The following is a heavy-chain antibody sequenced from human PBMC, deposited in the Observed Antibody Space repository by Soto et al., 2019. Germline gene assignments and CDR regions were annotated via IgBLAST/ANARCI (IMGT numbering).Heavy chain of an antibody. CDR1: GYTFTSYA. J-gene: IGHJ4*02. V-gene: IGHV1-3*01. D-gene: IGHD4-17*01. CDR3: ARGWAVTTFDY. Sequence: QVQLVQSGAEVKKPGASVKVSCKASGYTFTSYAMHWVRQAPGQRLEWMGLINAGNGNTKYSQKFQGRVTITRDTSASTAYMELSTLRSEDTAVYYFARGWAVTTFDYWGQGTLVTVSS. CDR2: INAGNGNT.